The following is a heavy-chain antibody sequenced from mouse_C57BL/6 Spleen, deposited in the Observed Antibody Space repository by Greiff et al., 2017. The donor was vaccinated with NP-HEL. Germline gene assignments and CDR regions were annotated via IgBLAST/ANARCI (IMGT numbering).Heavy chain of an antibody. Sequence: EVKLVESGGGLVQPGASLRLSCAASGFTFTDYYMSWVRQPPGKAPEWLALIRNKANGYTTEYTASVKGRFTISRDNSQNILYLQMNTLRAEDSATYYCGKAVIDGDYDGYAMDYWGQGTSVTVSS. CDR2: IRNKANGYTT. CDR3: GKAVIDGDYDGYAMDY. J-gene: IGHJ4*01. CDR1: GFTFTDYY. D-gene: IGHD2-4*01. V-gene: IGHV7-4*01.